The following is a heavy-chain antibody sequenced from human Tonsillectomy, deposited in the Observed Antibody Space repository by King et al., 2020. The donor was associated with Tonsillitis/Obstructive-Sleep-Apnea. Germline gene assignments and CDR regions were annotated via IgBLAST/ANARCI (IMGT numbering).Heavy chain of an antibody. CDR2: IYPGDSDI. Sequence: QLVQSGVEVKKPGESLKISCKGSGYSFTNYWIGWVRQMLGKGLEWMGIIYPGDSDIRYSPSFQGQVTISADTSISTAYLQWSSLKASDTAMYYCARQWGSSWNQFDYWGQGTLVTVSS. V-gene: IGHV5-51*01. D-gene: IGHD6-13*01. CDR3: ARQWGSSWNQFDY. J-gene: IGHJ4*02. CDR1: GYSFTNYW.